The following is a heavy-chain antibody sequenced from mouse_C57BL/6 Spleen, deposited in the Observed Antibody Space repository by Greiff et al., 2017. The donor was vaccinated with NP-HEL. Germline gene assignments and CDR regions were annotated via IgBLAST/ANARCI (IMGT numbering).Heavy chain of an antibody. CDR2: IYPRSGNT. J-gene: IGHJ4*01. CDR3: ARSFHYYGSTLYYAMDY. CDR1: GYTFTSYG. V-gene: IGHV1-81*01. Sequence: VQLQQSGAELARPGASVKLSCKASGYTFTSYGISWVKQRTGQGLEWIGEIYPRSGNTYYNEKFKGKATLTADKSSSTAYMELRSLTSEDSAVYFCARSFHYYGSTLYYAMDYWGQGTSVTVSS. D-gene: IGHD1-1*01.